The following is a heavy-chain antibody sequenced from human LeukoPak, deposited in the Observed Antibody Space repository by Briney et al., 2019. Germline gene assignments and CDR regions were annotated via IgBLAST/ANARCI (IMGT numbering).Heavy chain of an antibody. V-gene: IGHV3-53*01. CDR2: MYSGGDT. CDR3: ARDAPQVPAAGVLAS. Sequence: AGGSLRLSCAASGFSFSTHGMSWVRQAPGKGLEWVSVMYSGGDTYYADSVKGRFTFSRDISKNTLYLQMNGLRTEDTAMYYCARDAPQVPAAGVLASWGQGTLVTVSS. CDR1: GFSFSTHG. D-gene: IGHD6-13*01. J-gene: IGHJ5*02.